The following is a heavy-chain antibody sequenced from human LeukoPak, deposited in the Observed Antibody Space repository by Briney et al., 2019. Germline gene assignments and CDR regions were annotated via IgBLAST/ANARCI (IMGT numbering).Heavy chain of an antibody. Sequence: GGSLRLSCVASGFTFSSYSMNWVRQAPGQGLEWVTYITSSSSTMFYADSVRGRFTISRDDAKNSLYLQMNSLRAEDTAVYYCARDVKSYTSGASYFDYWGQGTLVTVSS. J-gene: IGHJ4*02. D-gene: IGHD6-19*01. CDR3: ARDVKSYTSGASYFDY. CDR2: ITSSSSTM. V-gene: IGHV3-48*01. CDR1: GFTFSSYS.